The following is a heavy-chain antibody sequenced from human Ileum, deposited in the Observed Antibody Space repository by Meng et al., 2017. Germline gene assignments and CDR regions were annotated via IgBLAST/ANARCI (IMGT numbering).Heavy chain of an antibody. CDR1: GGSISIGDYY. D-gene: IGHD2-15*01. CDR2: IYYSGST. Sequence: QVQLQESGPGRGKASQTLAHSCTVSGGSISIGDYYWSWVRQPPGKGLEGIGYIYYSGSTYYNPSLKSRAIMSVDTSKNHFSLKLSSVTAADTAVYYCARDRGGSYYFDYWGQGTLVTVSS. V-gene: IGHV4-30-4*01. J-gene: IGHJ4*02. CDR3: ARDRGGSYYFDY.